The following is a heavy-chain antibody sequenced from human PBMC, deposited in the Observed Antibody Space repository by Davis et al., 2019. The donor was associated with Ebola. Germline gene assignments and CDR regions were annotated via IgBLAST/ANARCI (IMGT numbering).Heavy chain of an antibody. CDR2: TYYTSKWNN. Sequence: PSETLSLTCAISGDSVSINSGGWNWIRQSPSRGLEWLGRTYYTSKWNNDYAVSMKSRITINADTAKNQYSMQLNSVTPEDTAVYYCARGWLRTGFDYWGQGTLVAVSS. D-gene: IGHD5-12*01. J-gene: IGHJ4*02. CDR1: GDSVSINSGG. V-gene: IGHV6-1*01. CDR3: ARGWLRTGFDY.